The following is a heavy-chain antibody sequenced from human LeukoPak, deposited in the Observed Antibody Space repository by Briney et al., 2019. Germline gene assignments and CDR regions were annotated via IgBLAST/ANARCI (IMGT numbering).Heavy chain of an antibody. CDR3: AKEGVWSTSGFDY. J-gene: IGHJ4*02. V-gene: IGHV3-30*02. D-gene: IGHD2-2*01. CDR2: IRFDGSNK. Sequence: GGSLRLSCAVSGFTLCNNAMHWVCQAPGKGQGWVAFIRFDGSNKYYADPVKGRFTITKDNSKNTLFLLMNSLRAEETAVYCCAKEGVWSTSGFDYWGQGTLVTVSS. CDR1: GFTLCNNA.